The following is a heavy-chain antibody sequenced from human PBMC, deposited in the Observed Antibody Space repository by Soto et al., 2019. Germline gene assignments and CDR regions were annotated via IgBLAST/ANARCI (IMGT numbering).Heavy chain of an antibody. J-gene: IGHJ4*02. V-gene: IGHV3-30-3*01. CDR1: GFTFSSYA. CDR3: ARVYGYSYVVDY. CDR2: ITYDGSDK. Sequence: PGGSLRLSCAASGFTFSSYAMHWVRQAPGKGLEWVAVITYDGSDKYYADSVKGRFTTSRDNAKNTLYLQMNSLRAEDTAVYYCARVYGYSYVVDYWGQGTLVTVSS. D-gene: IGHD5-18*01.